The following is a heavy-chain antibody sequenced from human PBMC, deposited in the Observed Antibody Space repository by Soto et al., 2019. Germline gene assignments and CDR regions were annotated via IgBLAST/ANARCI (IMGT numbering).Heavy chain of an antibody. CDR1: GFTFSSYA. CDR3: AKASKAVAGTDFDY. D-gene: IGHD6-19*01. Sequence: EVQLLESGGGLVQPGGSLRLSCAASGFTFSSYAMNWVRQAPGKGLELVSAISGSGGSTYYADSVKGRFTISRDNSKNTLYLQMNSLRAEDTAIYYCAKASKAVAGTDFDYWGQGTLVTVSS. V-gene: IGHV3-23*01. CDR2: ISGSGGST. J-gene: IGHJ4*02.